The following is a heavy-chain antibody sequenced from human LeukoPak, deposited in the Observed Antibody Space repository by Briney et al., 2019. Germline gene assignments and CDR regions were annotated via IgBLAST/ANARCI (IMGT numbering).Heavy chain of an antibody. CDR2: IYTSGST. V-gene: IGHV4-61*02. J-gene: IGHJ3*02. CDR3: ARVTLPSHAFDI. Sequence: PSETLSLTCTVSGGSISSGSYYWSWIRQPAGKGLEWIGRIYTSGSTNYNPSLKSRVTISVDTSKNQFSLKLSSVTAADTAVYYCARVTLPSHAFDIWGQGTMVTVSS. CDR1: GGSISSGSYY.